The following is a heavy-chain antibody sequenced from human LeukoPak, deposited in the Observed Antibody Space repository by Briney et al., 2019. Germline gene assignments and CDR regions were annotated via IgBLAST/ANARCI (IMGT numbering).Heavy chain of an antibody. CDR1: GGSISSYY. J-gene: IGHJ3*02. CDR2: IYTSGST. D-gene: IGHD2-8*01. V-gene: IGHV4-4*07. CDR3: ARAGYCTNGVCSFDAFDI. Sequence: KPSETLSLTCTVSGGSISSYYWSWIRQPAGKGLEWIGRIYTSGSTNYKPSLKSRVTMSVDTSKNQFSLKLSSVTAADTAVYYCARAGYCTNGVCSFDAFDIWGQGTMVTVSS.